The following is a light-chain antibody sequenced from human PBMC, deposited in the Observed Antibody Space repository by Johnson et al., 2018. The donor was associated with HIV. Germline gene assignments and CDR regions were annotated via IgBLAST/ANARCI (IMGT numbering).Light chain of an antibody. Sequence: QSVLTQPPSVSAAPGQKVTISCSGSSSNIGNNYVSWSQQLPGTAPKLLIYDNNKRPSGLPDRFSGSTSGTSATLGITGLQTGDEADYYCGTWDSSLSAGFYVFGSGTKVTVL. V-gene: IGLV1-51*01. J-gene: IGLJ1*01. CDR1: SSNIGNNY. CDR2: DNN. CDR3: GTWDSSLSAGFYV.